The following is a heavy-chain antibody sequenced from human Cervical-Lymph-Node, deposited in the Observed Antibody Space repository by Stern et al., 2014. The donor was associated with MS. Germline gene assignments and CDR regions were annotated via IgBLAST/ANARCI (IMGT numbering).Heavy chain of an antibody. CDR3: VRERSSRGFDY. J-gene: IGHJ4*02. D-gene: IGHD5/OR15-5a*01. V-gene: IGHV3-30-3*01. CDR2: ISYDGNTK. CDR1: GFTFTSYA. Sequence: VHLVESGGGVVQPGRSLRVSCATAGFTFTSYAMNWVRQAPGKGLEWLTVISYDGNTKSYADSVKGRFTISRDNSKNTLYLQMSSLRAEDTAVYYCVRERSSRGFDYWGQGSLVTVSS.